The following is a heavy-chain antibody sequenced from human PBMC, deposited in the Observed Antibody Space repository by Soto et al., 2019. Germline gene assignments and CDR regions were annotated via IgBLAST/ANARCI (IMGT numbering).Heavy chain of an antibody. Sequence: SETLSLTCTVSGGSISSGDYYWNWVRQSPGKGLEWIGYIYHSGSTYYNPSPKSRVTISVDTSKNQFSLKLSSVTAADTAVYYCATLGRLYYYDSSGYSFDYWGQGTLVTVSS. CDR3: ATLGRLYYYDSSGYSFDY. V-gene: IGHV4-30-4*01. J-gene: IGHJ4*02. D-gene: IGHD3-22*01. CDR1: GGSISSGDYY. CDR2: IYHSGST.